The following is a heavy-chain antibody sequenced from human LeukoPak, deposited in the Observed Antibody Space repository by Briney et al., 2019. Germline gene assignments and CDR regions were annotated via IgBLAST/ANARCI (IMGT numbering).Heavy chain of an antibody. Sequence: PSETLSLTCTVSGYSISSGYYWGWIRQPPGKGLEWIGSIYHSGSTYYNPSLKSRVTISVDTSKDQSSLKLSSVTAADTAVYYCAREANYGDYGRWVYWGQGTLVTVSS. CDR3: AREANYGDYGRWVY. CDR1: GYSISSGYY. V-gene: IGHV4-38-2*02. CDR2: IYHSGST. D-gene: IGHD4-17*01. J-gene: IGHJ4*02.